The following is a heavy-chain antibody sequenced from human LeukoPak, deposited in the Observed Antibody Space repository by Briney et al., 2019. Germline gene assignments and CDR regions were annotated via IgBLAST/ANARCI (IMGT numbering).Heavy chain of an antibody. Sequence: GSLRLSCAASGFTFSSYSMNWVRQAPGKGLEWVSPISSSSSTIYYADSVKGRFTISRDNAKNSLYLQMNSLRAEDTAVYYCARAKNPGAFDIWGQGTMVTVSS. CDR3: ARAKNPGAFDI. CDR2: ISSSSSTI. CDR1: GFTFSSYS. V-gene: IGHV3-48*01. J-gene: IGHJ3*02.